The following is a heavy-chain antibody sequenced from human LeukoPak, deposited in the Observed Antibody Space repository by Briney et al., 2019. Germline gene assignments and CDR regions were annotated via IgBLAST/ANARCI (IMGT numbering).Heavy chain of an antibody. J-gene: IGHJ4*02. D-gene: IGHD3-10*01. CDR2: IYSSGST. CDR1: GGSISSYY. CDR3: ARTSARGAQFDY. Sequence: LETLSLTCSVSGGSISSYYWSWIRQPAGKGLEWIGRIYSSGSTNYNPSLKTRVTMSLDTSKNQLSLNLTTVTAADTAVYYCARTSARGAQFDYWGQGTLVTVSS. V-gene: IGHV4-4*07.